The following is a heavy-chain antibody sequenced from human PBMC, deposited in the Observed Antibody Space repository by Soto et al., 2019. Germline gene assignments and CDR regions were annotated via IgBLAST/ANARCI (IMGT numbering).Heavy chain of an antibody. CDR1: GYTFTSYG. CDR3: ARDRGGLGIQFSPRAVAGTVFDY. CDR2: ISAYNGNT. Sequence: ASVKVSCKASGYTFTSYGISWVRQAPGQGLEWMGWISAYNGNTNYAQKLQGRVTMTTDTSTSTAYMELRSLRSDDTAVYYCARDRGGLGIQFSPRAVAGTVFDYWGQGTLVTVSS. V-gene: IGHV1-18*01. D-gene: IGHD6-19*01. J-gene: IGHJ4*02.